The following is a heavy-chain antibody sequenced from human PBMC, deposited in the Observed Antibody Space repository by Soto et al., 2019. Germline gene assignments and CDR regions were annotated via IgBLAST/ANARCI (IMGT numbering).Heavy chain of an antibody. J-gene: IGHJ1*01. D-gene: IGHD3-22*01. CDR3: ARDYYDSSGYYWVAYFQH. V-gene: IGHV1-18*01. Sequence: QVQLVQSGAEVKKPGASVKVSCKASGYTFTSYGIIWVRQAPGQGLEWTGWISAYNGNTNYAQKLQGRVTMTTDTSTSTAYMELRSLRSDDTAVYYCARDYYDSSGYYWVAYFQHWGQGTLVTVSS. CDR1: GYTFTSYG. CDR2: ISAYNGNT.